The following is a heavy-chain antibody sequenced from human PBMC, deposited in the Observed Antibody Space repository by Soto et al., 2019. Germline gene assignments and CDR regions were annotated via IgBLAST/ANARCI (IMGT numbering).Heavy chain of an antibody. D-gene: IGHD6-19*01. J-gene: IGHJ5*02. Sequence: PGGSLRLSCAASGFTFSSYAMSWVRQTPGKGLEWVSGISGGGGNTYYADSVTGRFTISRDNSRNTLYLQMNSLRAADTAIYYCAKDRGAGGRFSGIAVAGIPSWGQGTLVTVSS. V-gene: IGHV3-23*01. CDR1: GFTFSSYA. CDR2: ISGGGGNT. CDR3: AKDRGAGGRFSGIAVAGIPS.